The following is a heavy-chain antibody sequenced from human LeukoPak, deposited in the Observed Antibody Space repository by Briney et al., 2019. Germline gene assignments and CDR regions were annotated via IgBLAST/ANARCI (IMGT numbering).Heavy chain of an antibody. CDR3: TTPRLSAWSRPFDY. CDR1: GFTFDDYD. Sequence: GRSLRLSCSASGFTFDDYDMHWVRQAPGKGLEWVSGISWNSGTLGYADSVQGRFTISRENAKNSLYLQMNSLRSEDTALYYCTTPRLSAWSRPFDYWGQGTLVTVSS. J-gene: IGHJ4*02. CDR2: ISWNSGTL. D-gene: IGHD6-19*01. V-gene: IGHV3-9*01.